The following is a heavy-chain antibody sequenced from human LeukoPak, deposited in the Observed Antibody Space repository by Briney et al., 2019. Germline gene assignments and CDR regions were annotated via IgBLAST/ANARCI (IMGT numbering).Heavy chain of an antibody. CDR3: ARGLMTTYWFDP. CDR2: INHSGST. Sequence: SETLSLTCAVYGGSFSGYYWSWIRQPPGKGLEWIGEINHSGSTNYNPSLKSQATISVDTSKSQFSLKLSSVTAADTAVYYCARGLMTTYWFDPWGQGTLVTVSS. V-gene: IGHV4-34*01. D-gene: IGHD4-11*01. J-gene: IGHJ5*02. CDR1: GGSFSGYY.